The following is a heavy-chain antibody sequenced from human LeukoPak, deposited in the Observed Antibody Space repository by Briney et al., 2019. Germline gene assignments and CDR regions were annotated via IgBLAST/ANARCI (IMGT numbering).Heavy chain of an antibody. CDR2: ISGSGGST. D-gene: IGHD3-16*02. CDR1: GFTFSSYA. J-gene: IGHJ4*02. CDR3: LTGSGELSELFDY. Sequence: PGGSLRLSCAASGFTFSSYAMSWVRQAPGKGLEWVSAISGSGGSTYYADSVKGRFTISRDNSKNTLYLQMDSLRAEDTAVYYCLTGSGELSELFDYWGQGTLVTVSS. V-gene: IGHV3-23*01.